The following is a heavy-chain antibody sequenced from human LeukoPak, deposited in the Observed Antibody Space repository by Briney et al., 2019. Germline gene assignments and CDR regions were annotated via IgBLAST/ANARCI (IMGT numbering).Heavy chain of an antibody. CDR3: ARHTAGASRYIDS. D-gene: IGHD3-16*02. V-gene: IGHV5-51*01. Sequence: GESLKISCKGTGFSFSNYWIGWVRQMPGKGLEWMGIIYPADSDTRYDPSFQGQVTISADKSISTAYLQWSSLKASDTAIYYCARHTAGASRYIDSWGQGTLVTVSS. CDR1: GFSFSNYW. J-gene: IGHJ5*01. CDR2: IYPADSDT.